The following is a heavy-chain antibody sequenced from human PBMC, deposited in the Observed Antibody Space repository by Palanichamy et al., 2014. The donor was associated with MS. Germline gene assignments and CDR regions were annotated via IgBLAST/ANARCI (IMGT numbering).Heavy chain of an antibody. V-gene: IGHV3-23*01. CDR3: AKDFYYDSSSYYSPYWFFDL. J-gene: IGHJ2*01. D-gene: IGHD3-22*01. CDR1: GFTFSSYA. CDR2: IGSSGGST. Sequence: EVQLLESGGGLVQPGGSLRLSCAASGFTFSSYAMSWVRQAPGKGLEWVSAIGSSGGSTSYADSVKGRFTISRDKSKNTLYLQMNSLRAEDTAVYYCAKDFYYDSSSYYSPYWFFDLWGRGTLVTVSS.